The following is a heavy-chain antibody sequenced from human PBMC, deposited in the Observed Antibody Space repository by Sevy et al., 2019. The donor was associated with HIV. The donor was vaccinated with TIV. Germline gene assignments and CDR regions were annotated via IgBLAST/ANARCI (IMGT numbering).Heavy chain of an antibody. V-gene: IGHV3-21*01. J-gene: IGHJ4*02. CDR3: ARGPDYYDSSGYYYQ. D-gene: IGHD3-22*01. CDR2: INSICTYI. CDR1: GFTFSSYS. Sequence: GGSLRLSCAASGFTFSSYSMHWVRQAPGKGLEWVSSINSICTYIYYADSVKGRFTISRDNAKNSLYLQMNSLRAEDTAVDYCARGPDYYDSSGYYYQWGQGTLVTVSS.